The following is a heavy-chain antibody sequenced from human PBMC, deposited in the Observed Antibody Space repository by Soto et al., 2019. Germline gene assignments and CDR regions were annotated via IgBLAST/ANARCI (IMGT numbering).Heavy chain of an antibody. CDR2: IIPIFGTA. CDR1: GGTFSSYA. J-gene: IGHJ6*02. D-gene: IGHD2-15*01. Sequence: QVQLVQSGAEVKKPGSSVKVSCKASGGTFSSYAISWVRQAPGQGLEWMGGIIPIFGTANYAQKFQGRVTINADKSTSTAYMEVSSLRSEDTAVYYCARLADCSGGSCYAGHHYGMDVWGQGTTFTVSS. V-gene: IGHV1-69*06. CDR3: ARLADCSGGSCYAGHHYGMDV.